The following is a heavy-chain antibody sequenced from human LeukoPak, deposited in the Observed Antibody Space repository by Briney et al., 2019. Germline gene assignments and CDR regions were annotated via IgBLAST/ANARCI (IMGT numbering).Heavy chain of an antibody. CDR1: GYVFTGYY. V-gene: IGHV1-2*02. Sequence: ASVKVSCKASGYVFTGYYIHWVRQAPGQGLEWMGWINPNSGGTNYEQKFQGRVTMTRDTSISTAYMELGRLTSDDTAVYYCARNGATVKHFYYYYMDVWGEGTTVTVSS. J-gene: IGHJ6*03. CDR3: ARNGATVKHFYYYYMDV. CDR2: INPNSGGT. D-gene: IGHD4-17*01.